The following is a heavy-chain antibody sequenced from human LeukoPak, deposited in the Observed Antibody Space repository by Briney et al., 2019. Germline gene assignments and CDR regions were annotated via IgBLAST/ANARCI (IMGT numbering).Heavy chain of an antibody. J-gene: IGHJ4*02. CDR1: GFTFSSYA. CDR3: AKVTLPAAIAPLVY. D-gene: IGHD2-2*02. V-gene: IGHV3-23*01. CDR2: ISGSGGST. Sequence: GGYLRLSCAASGFTFSSYAMSWVRQAPGKGLEWVSAISGSGGSTYYADSVKGRFTISRDNSKNTLYLQMNSLRAEDTAVYYCAKVTLPAAIAPLVYWGQGTLVTVSS.